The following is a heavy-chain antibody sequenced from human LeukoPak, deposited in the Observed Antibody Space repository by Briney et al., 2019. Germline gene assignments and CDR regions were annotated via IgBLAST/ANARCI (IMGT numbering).Heavy chain of an antibody. Sequence: PGGSLRLSCAASGFTFSSYGMNWVRQAPGKGLEWVSLISRSGTNTYYADSGRGRFTISRDNSKNTLYLQMNSLRAEDTAVYYCAKRKEADTPLIDYWGQGTLVTVSS. CDR1: GFTFSSYG. J-gene: IGHJ4*02. CDR2: ISRSGTNT. D-gene: IGHD3-9*01. V-gene: IGHV3-23*01. CDR3: AKRKEADTPLIDY.